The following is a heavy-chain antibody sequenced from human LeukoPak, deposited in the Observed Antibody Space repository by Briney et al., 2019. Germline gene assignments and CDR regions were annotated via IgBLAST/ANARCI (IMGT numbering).Heavy chain of an antibody. J-gene: IGHJ4*02. V-gene: IGHV3-15*01. CDR2: IKSKTDGGTT. Sequence: GGSLRLSCAASGFTFSNAWMSWVRQAPGKGLEWVGRIKSKTDGGTTDYAAPVKGRFTISRDDSKNTLYLQMNSLKTEGTAVYYCTTAVGYSYGLKFDYWGQGTLVTVSS. D-gene: IGHD5-18*01. CDR1: GFTFSNAW. CDR3: TTAVGYSYGLKFDY.